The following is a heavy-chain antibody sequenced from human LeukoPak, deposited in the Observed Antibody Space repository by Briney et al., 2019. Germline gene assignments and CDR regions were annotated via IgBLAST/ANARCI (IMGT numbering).Heavy chain of an antibody. CDR2: IYHSGNT. CDR1: GASMSSNY. Sequence: SETLSLTCNVSGASMSSNYWSWIRQPPGKGLEWIGYIYHSGNTNYSPSLESRVTMSVDESKIQFSLRVHFVSAADTAVYYCASTRRAAVAGRFDSWGQGTLVTVSS. V-gene: IGHV4-4*09. D-gene: IGHD6-19*01. J-gene: IGHJ4*02. CDR3: ASTRRAAVAGRFDS.